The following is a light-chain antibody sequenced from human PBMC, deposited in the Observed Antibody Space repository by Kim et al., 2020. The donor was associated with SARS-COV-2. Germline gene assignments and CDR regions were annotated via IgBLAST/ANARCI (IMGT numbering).Light chain of an antibody. CDR1: QRINNS. V-gene: IGKV3-11*01. CDR3: QQGSNRPLT. Sequence: EIVLTQSPATLSLSPGETATLSCRASQRINNSLAWYQQKFGQAPRLVVCDASNRAPGIPDKCRGGGSGTDFTLTISTVEPDDFGIYYCQQGSNRPLTFGGGTKVDIK. J-gene: IGKJ4*01. CDR2: DAS.